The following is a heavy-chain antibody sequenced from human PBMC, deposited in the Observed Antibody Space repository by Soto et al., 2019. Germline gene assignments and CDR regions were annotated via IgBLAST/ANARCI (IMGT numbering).Heavy chain of an antibody. J-gene: IGHJ5*02. V-gene: IGHV1-18*01. CDR3: ARVRLHLGELSFDNWFDP. CDR1: GYNFTSDG. Sequence: ASVKDSCRDSGYNFTSDGISWVRQAPGQGLEWMGWISAYNGNTNYAQKLQGRVTMTTDTSTSTAYMELRSLRSDDTAVYYCARVRLHLGELSFDNWFDPWGQGTLVTVSS. D-gene: IGHD3-16*02. CDR2: ISAYNGNT.